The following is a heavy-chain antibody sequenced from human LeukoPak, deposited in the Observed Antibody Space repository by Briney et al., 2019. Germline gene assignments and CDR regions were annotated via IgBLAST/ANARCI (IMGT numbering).Heavy chain of an antibody. V-gene: IGHV5-51*01. CDR1: GYSFTSHW. CDR3: ATSGLSSSGWYPWSTY. J-gene: IGHJ4*02. D-gene: IGHD6-19*01. CDR2: IYPGDSDT. Sequence: GESLKISCKGSGYSFTSHWIGWVRQMPGKGLEWMGIIYPGDSDTRCSPSFQGQVSISADKSISTAYLQWSSLKASDTAMYYCATSGLSSSGWYPWSTYWGQGTLVTVSS.